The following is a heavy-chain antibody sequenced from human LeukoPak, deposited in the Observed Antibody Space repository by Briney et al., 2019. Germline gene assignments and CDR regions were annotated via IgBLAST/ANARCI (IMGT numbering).Heavy chain of an antibody. CDR1: GGSISSYY. V-gene: IGHV4-59*01. CDR3: AREHFGYYYDSSGHEAFDI. CDR2: IYYSGST. D-gene: IGHD3-22*01. J-gene: IGHJ3*02. Sequence: SETLSLTCTVSGGSISSYYWSWIRQPPGKGLEWIGYIYYSGSTNYNPSLKSRVTISVDTSKNQFSLKLSSVTAADTAVYYCAREHFGYYYDSSGHEAFDIWGQGTMVTVSS.